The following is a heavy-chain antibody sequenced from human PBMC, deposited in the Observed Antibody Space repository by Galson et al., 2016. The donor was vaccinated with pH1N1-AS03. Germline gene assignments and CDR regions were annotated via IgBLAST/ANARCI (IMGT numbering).Heavy chain of an antibody. D-gene: IGHD4-11*01. CDR2: IYYSGNS. V-gene: IGHV4-39*01. Sequence: ETLSLTCTVSGGFISSRDHYWVWIRQTPGKGLEWIGHIYYSGNSYYNPSLKSRVNFSVDTSKNQFSLKLASVTAADTAVYYCAKTVFTDAFDIWSPGTRVSVSS. CDR1: GGFISSRDHY. J-gene: IGHJ3*02. CDR3: AKTVFTDAFDI.